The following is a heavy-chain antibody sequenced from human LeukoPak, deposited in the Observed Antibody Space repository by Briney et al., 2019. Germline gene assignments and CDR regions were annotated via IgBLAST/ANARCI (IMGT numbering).Heavy chain of an antibody. CDR1: GGTFSSYA. D-gene: IGHD3-22*01. Sequence: ASVKVSCKASGGTFSSYAISWVRQAPGQGLEWMGGIIPIFGTANYAQKFQGRVTITADESTSTAYMELSSLRSEDTAVYYCARDPNYYDSSGYSPYNFDYWGQGTLVTVSS. J-gene: IGHJ4*02. CDR3: ARDPNYYDSSGYSPYNFDY. V-gene: IGHV1-69*13. CDR2: IIPIFGTA.